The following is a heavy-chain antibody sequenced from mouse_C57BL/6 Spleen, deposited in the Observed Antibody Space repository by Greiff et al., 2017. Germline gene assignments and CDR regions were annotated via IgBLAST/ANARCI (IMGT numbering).Heavy chain of an antibody. V-gene: IGHV1-55*01. CDR1: GYTFTSYW. CDR2: IYPGSGST. D-gene: IGHD2-5*01. CDR3: ASSGYSNYEAY. Sequence: QVQLQQPGAELVKPGASVKMSCKASGYTFTSYWITWVKQRPGQGLEWIGDIYPGSGSTNYNEKFKSKATLTVDTSSSTAYMQLSSLTSEATAVYYWASSGYSNYEAYWGQGTLVTVSA. J-gene: IGHJ3*01.